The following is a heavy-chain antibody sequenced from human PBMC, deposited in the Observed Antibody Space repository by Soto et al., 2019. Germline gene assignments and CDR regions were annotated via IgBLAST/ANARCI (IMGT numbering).Heavy chain of an antibody. Sequence: GESLKISCKASGYDFTNYWIAWVRQTPGRGLEWMGMIYPGDSDIRYNPSFRGRVTNSADKSITSAFVQWGSLKASDSAIYYCARFRAPRRQLISMSFHLWGLGTLVTVS. V-gene: IGHV5-51*01. CDR1: GYDFTNYW. D-gene: IGHD6-13*01. J-gene: IGHJ3*01. CDR3: ARFRAPRRQLISMSFHL. CDR2: IYPGDSDI.